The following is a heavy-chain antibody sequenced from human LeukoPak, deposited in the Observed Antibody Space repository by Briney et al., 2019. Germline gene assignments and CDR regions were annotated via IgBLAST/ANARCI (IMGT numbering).Heavy chain of an antibody. Sequence: GGSLRLSCAASGFIVSSYYMSWVRQAPGKGLEWVSVIYSGGNTNYADSVKGRFTISRDNSKNTLYLQMNSLRAGDTAVYYCARRYFDYWGQGTLVTVSS. CDR3: ARRYFDY. CDR2: IYSGGNT. V-gene: IGHV3-53*01. CDR1: GFIVSSYY. J-gene: IGHJ4*02.